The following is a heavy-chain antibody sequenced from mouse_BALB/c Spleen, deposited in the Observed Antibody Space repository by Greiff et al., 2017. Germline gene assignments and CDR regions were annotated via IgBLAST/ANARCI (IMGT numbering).Heavy chain of an antibody. D-gene: IGHD1-1*02. CDR1: GYTFTSYN. V-gene: IGHV1-12*01. J-gene: IGHJ4*01. Sequence: QVQLQQPGAELVKPGASVKMSCKASGYTFTSYNMHWVKQTPGQGLEWIGAIYPGNGDTSYNQKFKGKATLTADKSSSTAYMQLSSLTSEDSAVYYCARSMGLQGYYAMDYWGQGTSVTVSS. CDR3: ARSMGLQGYYAMDY. CDR2: IYPGNGDT.